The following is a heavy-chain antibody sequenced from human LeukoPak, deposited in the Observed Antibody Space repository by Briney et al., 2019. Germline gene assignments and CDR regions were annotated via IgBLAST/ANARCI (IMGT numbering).Heavy chain of an antibody. CDR3: ARGLGSRGPSPNR. Sequence: SETLSLTCTVSGGSISSYYWSWIRQPPGKGLEWIGYIYYSGSTNYNPSLKSRVTISVDTSKNQFSLKLSSVTAADTAVYYCARGLGSRGPSPNRWGQGTLVTVSS. D-gene: IGHD6-13*01. J-gene: IGHJ4*02. CDR1: GGSISSYY. V-gene: IGHV4-59*01. CDR2: IYYSGST.